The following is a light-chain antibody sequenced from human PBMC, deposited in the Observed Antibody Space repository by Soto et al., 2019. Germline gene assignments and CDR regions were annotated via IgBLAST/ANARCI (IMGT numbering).Light chain of an antibody. V-gene: IGLV2-14*03. CDR1: SSDVGGYNY. CDR3: TSYPGSSPYV. CDR2: DVA. J-gene: IGLJ1*01. Sequence: QSVLTQPASVSGSPGQSITISCTGTSSDVGGYNYVYWYQHHPGKVPKLLIYDVANRPSGVSDRFSGSKSGNPASLTISGLQAEDEADYYCTSYPGSSPYVFGTGTKVPVL.